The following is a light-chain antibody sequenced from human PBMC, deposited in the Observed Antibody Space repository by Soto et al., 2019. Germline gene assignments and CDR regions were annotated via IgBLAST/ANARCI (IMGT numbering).Light chain of an antibody. CDR3: AAWDDSLTGPV. CDR2: FDD. Sequence: QSVLTQPPSVSAAPRQRVTISCSGSSSNIGNNAVNWYQQLPGKAPKLLIHFDDRVASGVSDRFSGSKSGTSASLAISGLQSEDEADSYCAAWDDSLTGPVFGGGTKLTVL. J-gene: IGLJ3*02. CDR1: SSNIGNNA. V-gene: IGLV1-36*01.